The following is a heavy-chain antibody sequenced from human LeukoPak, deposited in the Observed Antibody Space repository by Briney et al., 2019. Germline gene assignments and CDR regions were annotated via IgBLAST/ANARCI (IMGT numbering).Heavy chain of an antibody. J-gene: IGHJ4*02. CDR1: GGSISSSNYY. CDR2: IYYSGNT. V-gene: IGHV4-39*07. CDR3: ARRDGSGSYYPTAFDY. Sequence: SETLSLTCTVSGGSISSSNYYWGWIRQPPGKGLEWIGSIYYSGNTYYNSSLKSRVTISVDTSKNQFSLKLSSVTAADTAVYYCARRDGSGSYYPTAFDYWGQGTLVTVSS. D-gene: IGHD3-10*01.